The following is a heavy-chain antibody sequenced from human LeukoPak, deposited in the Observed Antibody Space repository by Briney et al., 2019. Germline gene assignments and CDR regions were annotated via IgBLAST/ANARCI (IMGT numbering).Heavy chain of an antibody. V-gene: IGHV3-21*01. Sequence: KPGRSLRLFCTASGFTFGDYAMSWVRQAPGKGLEWVSSISSSSSYIYYADSVKGRFTISRDNAKNSLYLQMNSLRAEDTAVYYCARDSGVWGSYRYSDYWGQGTLVTVSS. CDR2: ISSSSSYI. J-gene: IGHJ4*02. CDR3: ARDSGVWGSYRYSDY. CDR1: GFTFGDYA. D-gene: IGHD3-16*02.